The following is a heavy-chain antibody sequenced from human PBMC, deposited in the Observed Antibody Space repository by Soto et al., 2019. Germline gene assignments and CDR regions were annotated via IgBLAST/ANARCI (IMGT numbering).Heavy chain of an antibody. V-gene: IGHV4-31*03. CDR2: IYYSGST. CDR3: ARGPAHYYYGSGSYERPWFDP. D-gene: IGHD3-10*01. Sequence: LYLTCTVSGGYIRRGGYYWSWIRQHPGKGLEWIGYIYYSGSTYYNPSLKSRVTISVDTSKNQFSLKLSSVTAADTAVYYCARGPAHYYYGSGSYERPWFDPWGQGTLVTVSS. J-gene: IGHJ5*02. CDR1: GGYIRRGGYY.